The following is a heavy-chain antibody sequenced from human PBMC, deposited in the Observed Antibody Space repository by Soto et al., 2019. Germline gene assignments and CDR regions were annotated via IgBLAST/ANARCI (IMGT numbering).Heavy chain of an antibody. CDR2: ISSDGSST. D-gene: IGHD3-22*01. V-gene: IGHV3-74*01. CDR3: ARYHYDSSGYYYLDY. Sequence: GGSLRLSCAASGFTFTNYFMHWVRQVPGKGLVWVSRISSDGSSTSYADSVKGRFTISRDNAKNTLYLRMNSLRAEDTAVYYCARYHYDSSGYYYLDYWGQGALVTVSS. J-gene: IGHJ4*02. CDR1: GFTFTNYF.